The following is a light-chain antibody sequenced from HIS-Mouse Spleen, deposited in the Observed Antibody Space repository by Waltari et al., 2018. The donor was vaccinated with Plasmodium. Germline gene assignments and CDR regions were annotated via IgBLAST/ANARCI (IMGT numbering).Light chain of an antibody. CDR1: ALPKKY. V-gene: IGLV3-10*01. CDR2: EDG. J-gene: IGLJ3*02. CDR3: YSTDSSGKHRV. Sequence: SYELTQPPSVSVSPGQTARITCSGDALPKKYAYWYQQKSGQAPVLVIYEDGKRPSGIPVRFSGSSSGTMATLTISGAQVEDEADYYCYSTDSSGKHRVFGGGTKLTVL.